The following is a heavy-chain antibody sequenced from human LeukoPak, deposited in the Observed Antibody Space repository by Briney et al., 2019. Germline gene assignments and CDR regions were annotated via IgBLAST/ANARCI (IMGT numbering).Heavy chain of an antibody. CDR3: ARSPSNYYGMDV. CDR2: IYHSGST. Sequence: SETLSLTCTVSGGSISSYYWSWIRQPPGKGLEWIGYIYHSGSTYYNPSLKSRVTISVDRSKNQFSLKLSSVTAADTAVYYCARSPSNYYGMDVWGQGTTVTVSS. CDR1: GGSISSYY. V-gene: IGHV4-59*12. J-gene: IGHJ6*02.